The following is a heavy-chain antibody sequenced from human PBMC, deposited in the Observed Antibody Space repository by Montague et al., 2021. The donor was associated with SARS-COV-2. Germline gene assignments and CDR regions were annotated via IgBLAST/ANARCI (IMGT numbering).Heavy chain of an antibody. CDR3: ARDTRYYYDSSGHPDY. CDR1: GFTFSDYY. CDR2: ISSSGSTI. V-gene: IGHV3-11*01. J-gene: IGHJ4*02. D-gene: IGHD3-22*01. Sequence: SLRLSCAASGFTFSDYYMSWIRQAPGKGLEWVSYISSSGSTIYYADSVKGRFTISRDNAKNSLYLQMNSLRAEDTAVYYCARDTRYYYDSSGHPDYWGQGTLVTVSS.